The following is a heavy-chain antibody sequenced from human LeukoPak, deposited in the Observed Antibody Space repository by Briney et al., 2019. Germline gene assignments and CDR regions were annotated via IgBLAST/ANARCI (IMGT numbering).Heavy chain of an antibody. Sequence: TSETLSLTCTVFGGSISTSHFYWAWLRQSPGKGLEWLGTIFYRGETYYNPSLKSRVTISLDTSKNQFSLNLTSVTAADTAVYFCARGSPGGYDFWSGYYGVWFDPWGQGTLVTVSS. CDR3: ARGSPGGYDFWSGYYGVWFDP. D-gene: IGHD3-3*01. CDR1: GGSISTSHFY. CDR2: IFYRGET. J-gene: IGHJ5*02. V-gene: IGHV4-39*07.